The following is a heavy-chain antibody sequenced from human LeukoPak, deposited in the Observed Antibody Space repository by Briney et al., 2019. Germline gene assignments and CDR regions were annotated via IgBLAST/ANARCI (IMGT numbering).Heavy chain of an antibody. Sequence: SQTLSLTCTVSGGSISSGDYYWSWIRQPPGKGLEWIGYIYYSGSTYYNPSLKSRVTISVDTSKNQFSLKLNSVTAADTAVYYCARGPDILTGYFNDAFDIRGQGTMVTVSS. CDR1: GGSISSGDYY. J-gene: IGHJ3*02. CDR3: ARGPDILTGYFNDAFDI. V-gene: IGHV4-30-4*08. D-gene: IGHD3-9*01. CDR2: IYYSGST.